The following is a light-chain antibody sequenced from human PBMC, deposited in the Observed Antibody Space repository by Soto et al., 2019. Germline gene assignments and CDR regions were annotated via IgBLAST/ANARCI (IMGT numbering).Light chain of an antibody. CDR3: STWDDSLGVV. J-gene: IGLJ2*01. Sequence: QPVLTQPPSASGTPGQRVTISCSGSSSNIGRNLVYWYQQLPGTAPKFLIYRNDQRPSGVPDRFSASKSGTSASLAIGDLRSEDEGDYYCSTWDDSLGVVFGGGTQLTVL. CDR2: RND. V-gene: IGLV1-47*01. CDR1: SSNIGRNL.